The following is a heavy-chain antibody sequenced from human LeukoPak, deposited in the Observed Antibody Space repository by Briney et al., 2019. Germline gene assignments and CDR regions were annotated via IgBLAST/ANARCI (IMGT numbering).Heavy chain of an antibody. V-gene: IGHV4-38-2*01. Sequence: SETLSLTCAVSGYSISSGYYWGWIRQPPGKGLEWIGSIYHSGSTYYNPSLKSRVTISVDTSKNQLSLKLSSETAADTAVYYCARHAYSSSWYLRYWGQGTLVTVSS. CDR2: IYHSGST. D-gene: IGHD6-13*01. CDR3: ARHAYSSSWYLRY. CDR1: GYSISSGYY. J-gene: IGHJ4*02.